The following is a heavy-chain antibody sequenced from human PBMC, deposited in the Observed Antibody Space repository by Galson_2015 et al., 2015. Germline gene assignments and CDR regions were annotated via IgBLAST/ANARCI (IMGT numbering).Heavy chain of an antibody. D-gene: IGHD2-15*01. V-gene: IGHV3-72*01. CDR2: IRNKANSYTT. Sequence: SLRLSCAASGFTFSDHYMDWVRQAPGKGLEWVGRIRNKANSYTTEYAATVKGRFTISRDDSENSLYLQMNSLKTEDSALYYCATGGSCSGPYWGQGTLVTVSS. J-gene: IGHJ4*02. CDR3: ATGGSCSGPY. CDR1: GFTFSDHY.